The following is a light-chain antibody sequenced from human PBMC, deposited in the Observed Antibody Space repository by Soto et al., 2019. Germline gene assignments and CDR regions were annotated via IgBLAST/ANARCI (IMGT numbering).Light chain of an antibody. Sequence: QSALTQPASVSGSPGQSITISCTGTSSDVGGYNYVSWYQQHPGKAPKLIICEVNNRPSGISNRFSGSKSGNTASLTISGLQAEDEADYYCGSYTSRATYVFGTGTKLTVL. CDR1: SSDVGGYNY. J-gene: IGLJ1*01. CDR2: EVN. V-gene: IGLV2-14*01. CDR3: GSYTSRATYV.